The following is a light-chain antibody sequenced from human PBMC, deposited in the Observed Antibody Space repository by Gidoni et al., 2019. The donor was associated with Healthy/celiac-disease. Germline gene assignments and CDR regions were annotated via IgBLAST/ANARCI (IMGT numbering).Light chain of an antibody. CDR2: AAA. V-gene: IGKV1-12*01. J-gene: IGKJ5*01. Sequence: DIHMTQSPSSASASVGDRVPITCRASQGISSWLAWYQQKPGKAPKLLIYAAASLQSGDPSRFSGSGAGTDFTLTISSRQPEDLATYYCQQANSFLITFGQGTRLEIK. CDR1: QGISSW. CDR3: QQANSFLIT.